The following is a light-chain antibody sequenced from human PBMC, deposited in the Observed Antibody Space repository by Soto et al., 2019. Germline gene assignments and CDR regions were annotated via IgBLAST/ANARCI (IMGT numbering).Light chain of an antibody. CDR2: GAS. CDR1: QSVSSSY. V-gene: IGKV3-20*01. Sequence: EIVLTQSPGTLSLSPGERATLSCRASQSVSSSYLAWYQQQPGQAPRLLIYGASSMATGIPDRFSCSGSGSDFTLTISRLEPEDFAVYYCQQYGSAPRYTFGQWTKLEIK. J-gene: IGKJ2*01. CDR3: QQYGSAPRYT.